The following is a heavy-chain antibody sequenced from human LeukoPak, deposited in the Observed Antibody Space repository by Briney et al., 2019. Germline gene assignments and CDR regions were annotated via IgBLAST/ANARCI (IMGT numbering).Heavy chain of an antibody. Sequence: PGGSLRLSCAASGFAFSRYGMHWLRQAPGTGLEWVAVMWYDGSNEAYADSVRGRFTISRDNAKNSAYLQINSLRVEDTAVYYCAAVSYLAFDIWGQGTMVTVSS. CDR2: MWYDGSNE. CDR3: AAVSYLAFDI. J-gene: IGHJ3*02. CDR1: GFAFSRYG. D-gene: IGHD2-21*01. V-gene: IGHV3-33*03.